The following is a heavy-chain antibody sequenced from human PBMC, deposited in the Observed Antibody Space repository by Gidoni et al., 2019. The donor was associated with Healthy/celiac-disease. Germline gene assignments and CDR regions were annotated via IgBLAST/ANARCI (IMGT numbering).Heavy chain of an antibody. CDR2: IDAGNGNT. CDR3: ARDGTRLTVTRGSDAFDI. J-gene: IGHJ3*02. CDR1: GYIFSSYA. V-gene: IGHV1-3*01. D-gene: IGHD4-17*01. Sequence: QVQLVQSGAEVKKPGASVKVSCKASGYIFSSYAIHWVRQAPGQRLEWMGWIDAGNGNTKFSQKFQGRVTITRDTSASTVYMGLSRLRFEDTAVYYCARDGTRLTVTRGSDAFDIWGQGTMVTVSS.